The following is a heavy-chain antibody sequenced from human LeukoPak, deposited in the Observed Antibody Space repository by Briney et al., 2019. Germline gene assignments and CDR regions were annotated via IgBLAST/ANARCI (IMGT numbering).Heavy chain of an antibody. D-gene: IGHD2-21*02. CDR3: ATMGRTMTAFDY. CDR1: GFTFSSYS. J-gene: IGHJ4*02. CDR2: ISSSSSYI. V-gene: IGHV3-21*01. Sequence: PGGSLRLSCAASGFTFSSYSMNWVRQAPGKGLEWVSSISSSSSYIYYADSVKGRFTISRDNAKNSLYLQMNSLRAEDTAVYYCATMGRTMTAFDYWGQGTLVTVSS.